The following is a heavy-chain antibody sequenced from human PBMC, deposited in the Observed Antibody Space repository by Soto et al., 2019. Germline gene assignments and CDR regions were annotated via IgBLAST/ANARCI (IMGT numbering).Heavy chain of an antibody. CDR2: IYYSGST. D-gene: IGHD6-13*01. J-gene: IGHJ5*02. CDR1: GGSISSGDYY. Sequence: PSETLSLTCTVSGGSISSGDYYWGWIRQPPGKGLEWIGYIYYSGSTYYNPSLKSRVTISVDTSKNQFSLKLSSVTAADTAVYYCARERPDGSRLDPWGQGTLVTAS. CDR3: ARERPDGSRLDP. V-gene: IGHV4-30-4*01.